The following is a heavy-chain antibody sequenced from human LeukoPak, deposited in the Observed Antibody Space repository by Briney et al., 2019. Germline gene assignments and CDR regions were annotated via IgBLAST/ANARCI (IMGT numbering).Heavy chain of an antibody. CDR2: ISGNSADI. Sequence: GGSLRLSCVVSGFTFTDYYMTWVRQAPGKGLEWLSYISGNSADINYLDSVRGRFTISRDNAKNSMYLQMNSLRVEDTAVYYCTRDPRRLDYLGQGTLVTVSS. J-gene: IGHJ4*02. V-gene: IGHV3-11*05. CDR1: GFTFTDYY. CDR3: TRDPRRLDY.